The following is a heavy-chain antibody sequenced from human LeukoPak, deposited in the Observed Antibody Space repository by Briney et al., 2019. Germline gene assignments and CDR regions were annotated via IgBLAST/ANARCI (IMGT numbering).Heavy chain of an antibody. V-gene: IGHV3-20*04. CDR1: GFTFSSYA. Sequence: GRSLRLSCAASGFTFSSYAMHWVRQAPGKGLEWVSGINWNGGSTGYADSVKGRFTISRDNAKNSLYLQMNSLRAEDTALYYCARGFYEGTYDYWGQGTLVTVSS. CDR3: ARGFYEGTYDY. J-gene: IGHJ4*02. D-gene: IGHD1-1*01. CDR2: INWNGGST.